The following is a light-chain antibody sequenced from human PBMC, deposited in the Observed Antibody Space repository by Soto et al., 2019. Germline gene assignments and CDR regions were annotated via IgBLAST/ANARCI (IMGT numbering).Light chain of an antibody. CDR2: AAS. CDR1: QSTSSH. J-gene: IGKJ4*01. V-gene: IGKV1-39*01. Sequence: DIQMTPSPSSLSASVVDRVTIACRARQSTSSHLSWYQQKPGKPPKLLIYAASFLRSGVPSRFSGSGSGTDFNLTINSLQPEDFATYFCQQSFTTPLTFGGGTKVDIK. CDR3: QQSFTTPLT.